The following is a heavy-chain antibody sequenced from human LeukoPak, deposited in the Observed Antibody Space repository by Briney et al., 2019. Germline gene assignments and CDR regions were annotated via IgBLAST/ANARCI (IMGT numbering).Heavy chain of an antibody. Sequence: ATVKVSCKASGYTFTSYGISWVRQAPGQGLEWMGWINPNSGGTNYAQKFQGRVTMTRDTSISTAYMELSRLRSDDTAVYYCARSSGSYQPFDYWGQGTLVTVSS. V-gene: IGHV1-2*02. D-gene: IGHD1-26*01. CDR2: INPNSGGT. CDR3: ARSSGSYQPFDY. J-gene: IGHJ4*02. CDR1: GYTFTSYG.